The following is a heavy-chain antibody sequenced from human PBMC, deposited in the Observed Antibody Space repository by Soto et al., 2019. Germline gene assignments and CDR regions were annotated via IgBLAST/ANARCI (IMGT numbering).Heavy chain of an antibody. V-gene: IGHV3-72*01. CDR3: ARAGTVTTRRAFDL. CDR2: SIPKSYIT. D-gene: IGHD4-17*01. Sequence: EVQLVESGGGLVQPGGSLRLSCAASGFTFSDHQIDWVRQAPGKGLEWVGRSIPKSYITEYAASVRGRFTISRDDSKTSLYLQMNNLKNEDTAVYYCARAGTVTTRRAFDLWGQGTMVTVSS. CDR1: GFTFSDHQ. J-gene: IGHJ3*01.